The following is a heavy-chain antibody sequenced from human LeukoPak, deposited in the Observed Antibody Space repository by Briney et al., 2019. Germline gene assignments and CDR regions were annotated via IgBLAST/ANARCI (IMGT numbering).Heavy chain of an antibody. CDR1: GRTISSNSHY. D-gene: IGHD4-23*01. V-gene: IGHV4-39*01. CDR3: ARPVPYGGTQIGSDAFDV. Sequence: SETLSVTCTVSGRTISSNSHYWGWVRQPPGQGLEWIGGIYYSGSTYFNPSLKSRVIISVDTSKDQFSLKVSSVTAADTAVYYCARPVPYGGTQIGSDAFDVWGQGTKVTVSS. J-gene: IGHJ3*01. CDR2: IYYSGST.